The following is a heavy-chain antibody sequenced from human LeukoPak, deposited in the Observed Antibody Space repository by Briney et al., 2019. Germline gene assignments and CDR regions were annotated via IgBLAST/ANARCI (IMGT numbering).Heavy chain of an antibody. Sequence: ASVKVSCKVSGYTLTELSMHWVRQAPGKGLEWMGGSDPEDGETIYAQKLQGRVTMTTDTSTSTAYMELRSLRSDDTAVYYCARVCSGGSCYSDYFDYWGQGTLVTVSS. V-gene: IGHV1-24*01. CDR3: ARVCSGGSCYSDYFDY. CDR1: GYTLTELS. CDR2: SDPEDGET. D-gene: IGHD2-15*01. J-gene: IGHJ4*02.